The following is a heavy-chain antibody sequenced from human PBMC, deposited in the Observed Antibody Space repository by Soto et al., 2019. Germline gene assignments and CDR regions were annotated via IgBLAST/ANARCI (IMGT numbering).Heavy chain of an antibody. Sequence: QVQLVQSGAEVKKPGASVKVSCKASGYSFTNYSMHWVRQAPGQRLEWMGWINTDNGQTRDSQRFQDRVTLTRDTSANTAYMELRSLTSEDTAVYYCARAGNCTSTTCFSGWLDPWGQGTLVTVSS. CDR2: INTDNGQT. D-gene: IGHD2-2*01. J-gene: IGHJ5*02. CDR3: ARAGNCTSTTCFSGWLDP. CDR1: GYSFTNYS. V-gene: IGHV1-3*04.